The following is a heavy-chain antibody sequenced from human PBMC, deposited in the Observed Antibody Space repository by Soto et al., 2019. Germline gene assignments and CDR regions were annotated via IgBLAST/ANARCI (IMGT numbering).Heavy chain of an antibody. Sequence: PGESLKISCKGSGYSFTSYWISWVRQMPGKGLEWMGRIDPSDSYTNYSPSFQGHVTISADKSISTAYLQWSSLKASDTAMYYCARGYCSSTSCYVVYYGTDVWGQGTTVTVSS. CDR1: GYSFTSYW. D-gene: IGHD2-2*01. CDR2: IDPSDSYT. V-gene: IGHV5-10-1*01. CDR3: ARGYCSSTSCYVVYYGTDV. J-gene: IGHJ6*02.